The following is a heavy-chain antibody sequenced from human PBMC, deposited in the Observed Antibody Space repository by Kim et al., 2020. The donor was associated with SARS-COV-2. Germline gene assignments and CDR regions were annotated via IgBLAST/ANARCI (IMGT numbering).Heavy chain of an antibody. D-gene: IGHD1-26*01. J-gene: IGHJ6*01. CDR1: GYSFTFYA. V-gene: IGHV1-3*01. Sequence: ASVKVSCKASGYSFTFYAIHWVRQAPGQRLELMGWISAGNGNTRHSEKFQGRVIIARDTSASTSYMELSSLRFEDTAVYYCARDNKYGSGSYYNGYGMDV. CDR3: ARDNKYGSGSYYNGYGMDV. CDR2: ISAGNGNT.